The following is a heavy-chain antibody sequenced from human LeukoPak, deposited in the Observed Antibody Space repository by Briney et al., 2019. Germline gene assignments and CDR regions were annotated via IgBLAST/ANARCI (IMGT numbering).Heavy chain of an antibody. Sequence: SETLSLTCAVYGGSFSGYYWSWIRQPPGKGLEWIGEINHSGSTNYNPSLKSRVTISVDTSKNQFSLKLSSVTAADTAAYYCARSLVIAAPYYYYGMDVWGQGTTVTVSS. V-gene: IGHV4-34*01. J-gene: IGHJ6*02. CDR3: ARSLVIAAPYYYYGMDV. CDR2: INHSGST. CDR1: GGSFSGYY. D-gene: IGHD6-6*01.